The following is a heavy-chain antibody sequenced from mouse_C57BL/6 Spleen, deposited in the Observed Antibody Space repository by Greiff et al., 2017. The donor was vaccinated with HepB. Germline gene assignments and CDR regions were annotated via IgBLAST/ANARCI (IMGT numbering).Heavy chain of an antibody. V-gene: IGHV2-6*03. Sequence: VKLMESGPGLVAPSQSLSITCTVSGFSLTSYGVHWVRQPPGKGLEWLVVIWSDGSTTYNSALKSRLSISKDNSKSQVFLKMNSLQTDDTAMYYCARGTGTDYAMDYWGQGTSVTVSS. D-gene: IGHD4-1*01. CDR1: GFSLTSYG. J-gene: IGHJ4*01. CDR3: ARGTGTDYAMDY. CDR2: IWSDGST.